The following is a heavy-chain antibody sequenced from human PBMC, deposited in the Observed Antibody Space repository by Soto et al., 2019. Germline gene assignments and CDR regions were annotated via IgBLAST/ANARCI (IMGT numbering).Heavy chain of an antibody. V-gene: IGHV4-30-2*01. CDR3: AGMPYTSGLRFDP. CDR2: IYQSGVT. CDR1: GDSYSISTYS. J-gene: IGHJ5*02. D-gene: IGHD6-19*01. Sequence: PSETVSLTCNMSGDSYSISTYSWSWIRQPPGKALQWIGFIYQSGVTSYNPSLASRVSISLDRSNNQCSLKLKSVTAADTAVYFCAGMPYTSGLRFDPWGRGTLVTVSS.